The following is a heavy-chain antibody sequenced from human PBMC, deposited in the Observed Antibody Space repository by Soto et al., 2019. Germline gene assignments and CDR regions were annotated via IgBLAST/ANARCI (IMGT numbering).Heavy chain of an antibody. CDR3: ARDLLGFGYTYADV. Sequence: QVQLVQSGAEVKKPGSSVKVSCKASGGTFSNYALISWVRQAPGQGLEWMGGIIPIGATVNYAQKFHGRVTITADESTSTVYMDLGSLRSEDTAVYYCARDLLGFGYTYADVWGQGTTVTVSS. V-gene: IGHV1-69*12. J-gene: IGHJ6*02. CDR2: IIPIGATV. CDR1: GGTFSNYA. D-gene: IGHD3-10*01.